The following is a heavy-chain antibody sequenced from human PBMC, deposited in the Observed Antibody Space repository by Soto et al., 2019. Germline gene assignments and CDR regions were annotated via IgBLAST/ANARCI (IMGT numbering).Heavy chain of an antibody. D-gene: IGHD3-22*01. V-gene: IGHV3-21*01. CDR3: ARDTIGYDSSGYPI. J-gene: IGHJ3*02. CDR1: GFIFTRYS. CDR2: ISSTTNYI. Sequence: GGSLRLSCAASGFIFTRYSMNWVRQAPGKGLEWVSSISSTTNYIYYGDSMKGRFTISRDNAKNSLYLQMNSLRAEDTAVYYCARDTIGYDSSGYPIWGQGTMVTVSS.